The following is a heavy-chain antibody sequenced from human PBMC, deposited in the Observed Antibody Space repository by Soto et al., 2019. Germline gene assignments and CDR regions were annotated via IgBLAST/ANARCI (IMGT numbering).Heavy chain of an antibody. V-gene: IGHV4-59*08. Sequence: QVQLQESGPGLVKPSETLSLTCSVSGGSIGSYYWSWIRQPPGKGLAWIGYIYYSGSTNYNPSLKSRVTISVDTSQNQFSLKLSSVTAADTAVYYCARGGWRQIDYWGQGTLVTVSS. CDR3: ARGGWRQIDY. CDR1: GGSIGSYY. CDR2: IYYSGST. D-gene: IGHD3-3*01. J-gene: IGHJ4*02.